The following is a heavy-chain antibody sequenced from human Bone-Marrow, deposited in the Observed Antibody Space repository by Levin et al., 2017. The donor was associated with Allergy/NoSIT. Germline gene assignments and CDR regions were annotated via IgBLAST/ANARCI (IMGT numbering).Heavy chain of an antibody. Sequence: SETLSLTCAVSGASITSSDWWSWVRQPPGKVLEWIGEIYYTGSTKYNPSLKSRVSLSVDTSKNHFSLTLRSLTAADTAVYYCARGVPSDYWGQGILVTVSS. CDR3: ARGVPSDY. CDR2: IYYTGST. J-gene: IGHJ4*02. CDR1: GASITSSDW. V-gene: IGHV4-4*02. D-gene: IGHD2-2*01.